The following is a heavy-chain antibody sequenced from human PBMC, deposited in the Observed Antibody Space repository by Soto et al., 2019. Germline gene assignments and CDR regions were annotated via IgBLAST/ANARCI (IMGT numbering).Heavy chain of an antibody. J-gene: IGHJ5*01. V-gene: IGHV3-33*01. CDR3: ARGTATDGLDS. CDR2: IWYDRRNE. D-gene: IGHD2-21*02. CDR1: GFTFSSYG. Sequence: QVQLVESGGGVVQPGRSLTLSCVASGFTFSSYGMHWVRQAPGKGLEWVAFIWYDRRNENYTDSVKGRFSISRDNSKNTLYLQMNSLRADDTAVYYCARGTATDGLDSWGQGTLVTVSS.